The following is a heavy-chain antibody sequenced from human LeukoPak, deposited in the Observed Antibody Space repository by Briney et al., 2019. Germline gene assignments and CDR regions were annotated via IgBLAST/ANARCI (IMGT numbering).Heavy chain of an antibody. CDR2: INHSGST. CDR3: ARGRPTTGTTLYDY. Sequence: SETLSLTCAVYGGSFSGYYWSWIRQPPGKGLEWIGEINHSGSTNYNPSLKSRVTISVDTSKNQFSLKLSSVTAADTAVYYCARGRPTTGTTLYDYWGQGTLVTVPS. V-gene: IGHV4-34*01. CDR1: GGSFSGYY. J-gene: IGHJ4*02. D-gene: IGHD1-1*01.